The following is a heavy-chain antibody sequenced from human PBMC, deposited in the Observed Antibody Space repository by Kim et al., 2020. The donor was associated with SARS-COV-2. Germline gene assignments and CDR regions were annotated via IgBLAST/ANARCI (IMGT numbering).Heavy chain of an antibody. CDR2: IYYSGST. D-gene: IGHD2-21*01. CDR1: GGSIGSSSYY. J-gene: IGHJ6*02. CDR3: ARHRFQSHGMDV. V-gene: IGHV4-39*01. Sequence: SETLSLTCTVSGGSIGSSSYYWGWIRQPPGKGLEWIGSIYYSGSTYYNPSLKSRVTISVDTSKNQFSLKLSSVTAADTAVYYCARHRFQSHGMDVWGQGTTVTVSS.